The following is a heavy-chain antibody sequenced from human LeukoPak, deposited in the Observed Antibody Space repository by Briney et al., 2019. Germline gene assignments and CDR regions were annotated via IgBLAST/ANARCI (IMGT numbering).Heavy chain of an antibody. J-gene: IGHJ4*02. Sequence: APVKVSCKASGYTFTGYYMHWVRQAPGQGHEWMGWINPNSGGTNYAQKFQGRVTMTRDTSISTAYMELSRLRSDDTAVYYCARDHADYDFWSGYLHFDYWGQGTLVTVSS. V-gene: IGHV1-2*02. CDR3: ARDHADYDFWSGYLHFDY. D-gene: IGHD3-3*01. CDR1: GYTFTGYY. CDR2: INPNSGGT.